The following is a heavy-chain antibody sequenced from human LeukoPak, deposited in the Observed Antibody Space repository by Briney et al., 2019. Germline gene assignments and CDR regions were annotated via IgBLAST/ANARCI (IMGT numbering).Heavy chain of an antibody. CDR3: ARSMTTVTTWAY. Sequence: PSETLSLTCTVSGGSISSSSYYWGWIRQPPGKGLECIGHIYYSGSTYYNPSLKSRVTIPLDMSKNQFSLNVSSVTAADTAVYYCARSMTTVTTWAYWGQGILVTVSS. D-gene: IGHD4-17*01. CDR2: IYYSGST. J-gene: IGHJ4*02. CDR1: GGSISSSSYY. V-gene: IGHV4-31*03.